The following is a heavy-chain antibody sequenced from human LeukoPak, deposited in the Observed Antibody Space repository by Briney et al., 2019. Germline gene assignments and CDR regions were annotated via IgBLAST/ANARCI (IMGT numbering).Heavy chain of an antibody. Sequence: GGSLRLSCAASGFTFSSYAMHWVRQAPGKGLEWVALISYDGSNKYYADSVKARFIISRDNSKNTVYLQMNSLRAEDTAVYYCARPGIAWGGRPQGRWFDPWGQGTLVTVSS. J-gene: IGHJ5*02. CDR1: GFTFSSYA. CDR2: ISYDGSNK. D-gene: IGHD6-13*01. V-gene: IGHV3-30*04. CDR3: ARPGIAWGGRPQGRWFDP.